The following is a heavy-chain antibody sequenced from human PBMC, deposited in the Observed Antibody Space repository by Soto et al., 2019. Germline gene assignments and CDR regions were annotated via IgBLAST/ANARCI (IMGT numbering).Heavy chain of an antibody. CDR3: AKVHPLRVAGTGEYDY. Sequence: EVQLLESGGGLVQPGGSLRLSCAASGFTFSSYAMSWVRQAPGKGLEWVSAISGSGGSTYYADSVKGRFTISRDNSKNTLYLQMNSLRAEDTAVYYCAKVHPLRVAGTGEYDYWGQGTLVTVSS. V-gene: IGHV3-23*01. CDR1: GFTFSSYA. D-gene: IGHD6-19*01. CDR2: ISGSGGST. J-gene: IGHJ4*02.